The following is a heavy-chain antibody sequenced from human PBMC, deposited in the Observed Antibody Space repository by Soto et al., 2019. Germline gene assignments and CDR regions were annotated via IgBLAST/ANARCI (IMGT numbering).Heavy chain of an antibody. V-gene: IGHV1-2*02. J-gene: IGHJ5*02. D-gene: IGHD6-19*01. CDR2: INPNTGGT. Sequence: ASVKVSCKASGYTFPDYYIHWVRQAPGQGLGWMGWINPNTGGTDYAQKFQGRVTMTRDTSINTAYMYLSSLRSDDTAMYYCARQWLGSWFDPWGQGTLVTVSS. CDR1: GYTFPDYY. CDR3: ARQWLGSWFDP.